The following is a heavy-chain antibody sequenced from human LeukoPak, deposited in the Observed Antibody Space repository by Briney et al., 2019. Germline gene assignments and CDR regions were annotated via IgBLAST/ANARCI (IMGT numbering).Heavy chain of an antibody. CDR3: ARSVSAYAGRGWFDP. V-gene: IGHV4-39*07. Sequence: PSETLSLTCSGSGGSIRSLGYSWGWIRQPPGKGLEWIASMYYTGTTYYNPSLKSRVTMSVDTSKNQFSLSLTSVTAADTAVFYCARSVSAYAGRGWFDPWGQGTLVTVSS. CDR1: GGSIRSLGYS. J-gene: IGHJ5*02. CDR2: MYYTGTT. D-gene: IGHD5-12*01.